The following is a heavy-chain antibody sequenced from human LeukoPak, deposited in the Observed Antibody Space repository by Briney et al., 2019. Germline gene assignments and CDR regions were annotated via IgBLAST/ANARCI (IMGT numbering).Heavy chain of an antibody. CDR3: ARARHIAAAGTANYYYYYGMDV. Sequence: SQTLSLTCAVSGGSISSGGYSWSWIRQPPGKGLEWIGYIYHSGSTYYNPSLKSRVTISVDRSKNQFSLKLSSVTAADTAVYYCARARHIAAAGTANYYYYYGMDVWGQGTTVTVSS. V-gene: IGHV4-30-2*01. J-gene: IGHJ6*02. CDR2: IYHSGST. CDR1: GGSISSGGYS. D-gene: IGHD6-13*01.